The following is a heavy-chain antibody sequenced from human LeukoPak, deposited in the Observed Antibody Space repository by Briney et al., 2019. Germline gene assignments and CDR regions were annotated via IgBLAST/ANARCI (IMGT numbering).Heavy chain of an antibody. CDR1: GFTFSSYA. CDR3: ARGAGGSYKPFDY. D-gene: IGHD1-26*01. J-gene: IGHJ4*02. Sequence: GRSLRLSCAASGFTFSSYAMHWVRQAPGKGLEWVAVISYDGSNKYYADSVKGRSTISRDNSKNTLYLQMNSLRAEDTAVYYCARGAGGSYKPFDYWGQGTLVTVSS. CDR2: ISYDGSNK. V-gene: IGHV3-30-3*01.